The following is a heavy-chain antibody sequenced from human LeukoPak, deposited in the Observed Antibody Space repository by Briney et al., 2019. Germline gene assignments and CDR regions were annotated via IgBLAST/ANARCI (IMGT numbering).Heavy chain of an antibody. CDR2: ISAYNGNT. V-gene: IGHV1-18*01. Sequence: ASVKVSCKASGYTFTSYGISWVRQAPGQELEWMGWISAYNGNTNYAQKLQVRVTMTTDTSTSTAYMELRSLRSDDTAVYYCARSFGGGYIFDYWGQGTLVTVSA. CDR1: GYTFTSYG. D-gene: IGHD5-24*01. CDR3: ARSFGGGYIFDY. J-gene: IGHJ4*02.